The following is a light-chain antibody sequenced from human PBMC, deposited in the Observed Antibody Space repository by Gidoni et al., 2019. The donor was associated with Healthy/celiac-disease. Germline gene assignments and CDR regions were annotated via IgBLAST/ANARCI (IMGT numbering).Light chain of an antibody. CDR1: QSLLHSNGYNY. CDR3: MQALPGIT. CDR2: LGS. J-gene: IGKJ5*01. V-gene: IGKV2-28*01. Sequence: DIVMTQSPLSLPVTPGEPASISCRSSQSLLHSNGYNYLDWYLQKPGQSPQLLIYLGSNRASGVPDRFSGSGSGTDFTLKISRVEAEDVGVYYCMQALPGITFXQXTRLEIK.